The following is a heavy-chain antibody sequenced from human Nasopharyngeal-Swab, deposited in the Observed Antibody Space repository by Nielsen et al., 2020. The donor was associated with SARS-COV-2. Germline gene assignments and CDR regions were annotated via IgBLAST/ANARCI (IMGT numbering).Heavy chain of an antibody. V-gene: IGHV3-30*14. D-gene: IGHD6-13*01. J-gene: IGHJ4*02. CDR2: ISYDGSNK. CDR3: ARVGGSSPLDY. Sequence: GESLKISCAASGFTFSSYAMHWVRQAPGKGLEWVAVISYDGSNKYYADSVKGRFTISRDNSKNTLYLQMNSLRAEDTAVYYCARVGGSSPLDYWGQGTLVTVSS. CDR1: GFTFSSYA.